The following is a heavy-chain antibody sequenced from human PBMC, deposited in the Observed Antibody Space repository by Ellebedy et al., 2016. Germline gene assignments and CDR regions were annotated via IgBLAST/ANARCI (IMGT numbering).Heavy chain of an antibody. D-gene: IGHD1-14*01. Sequence: GGSLRLXCAASGFIVTNSYMTWVRQAPGKGLEWVSVIYSGGSSYYADSVQGRFTTSRDNSKKTLYLQMSGLGAEDTAVYYCVTRHNGAFDFWGQGTMVTVSS. CDR1: GFIVTNSY. CDR3: VTRHNGAFDF. J-gene: IGHJ3*01. CDR2: IYSGGSS. V-gene: IGHV3-53*01.